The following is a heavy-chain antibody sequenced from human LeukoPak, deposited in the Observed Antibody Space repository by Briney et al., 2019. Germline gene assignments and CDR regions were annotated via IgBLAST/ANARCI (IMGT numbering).Heavy chain of an antibody. J-gene: IGHJ4*02. CDR1: GFTFSSYA. D-gene: IGHD1-26*01. CDR3: AKGEWELLSYFDY. Sequence: VQPGGSLRLSCAASGFTFSSYAMSWVRPAPGKGLEWVSAISGSGGSTYYADSVRGRFTISRDNSKNTLYLQMNSLRAEDTAVYYCAKGEWELLSYFDYWGQGTLVTVSS. CDR2: ISGSGGST. V-gene: IGHV3-23*01.